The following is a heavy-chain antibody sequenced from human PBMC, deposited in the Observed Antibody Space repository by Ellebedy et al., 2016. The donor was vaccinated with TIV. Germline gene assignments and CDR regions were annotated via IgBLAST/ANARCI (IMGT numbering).Heavy chain of an antibody. D-gene: IGHD3-22*01. J-gene: IGHJ4*02. Sequence: ASVKVSXKASRGTFSSYAISWVRQAPGQGLEWMGGIIPIFGTPNYAQKFQGRVTTTADESTSTAYMELSSLRSEDTAVYYCARAGSYDSPFDYWGQGTLVTVSS. CDR3: ARAGSYDSPFDY. CDR2: IIPIFGTP. V-gene: IGHV1-69*13. CDR1: RGTFSSYA.